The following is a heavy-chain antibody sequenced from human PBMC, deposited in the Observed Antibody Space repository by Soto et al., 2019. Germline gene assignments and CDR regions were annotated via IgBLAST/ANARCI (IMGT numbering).Heavy chain of an antibody. J-gene: IGHJ5*02. D-gene: IGHD6-19*01. CDR3: SRDERIAVAGTDT. CDR2: ISGPGGST. Sequence: EVQLLESGGGLVQPGGSLRLSCEASGFIFSNYAMTWVRQAAGKGLEWVSSISGPGGSTYYADSVQGRFTISRDNSKNTLFLQMHSLRADDTVLDFCSRDERIAVAGTDTWGQGILVTVTS. CDR1: GFIFSNYA. V-gene: IGHV3-23*01.